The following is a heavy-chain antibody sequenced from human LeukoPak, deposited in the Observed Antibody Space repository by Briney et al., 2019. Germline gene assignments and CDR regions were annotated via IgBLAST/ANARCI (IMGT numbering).Heavy chain of an antibody. CDR2: INPNSGGT. J-gene: IGHJ6*04. CDR3: ARGDCSGGSCYTVGV. CDR1: GYTFTGYY. Sequence: GASVKVSCKASGYTFTGYYIHWVRQAPGQGLEWMGWINPNSGGTNYAQKFQGRVTMTRDTSISTAYMELSRLRSDDTAVYYCARGDCSGGSCYTVGVWGKGTTVTVSS. D-gene: IGHD2-15*01. V-gene: IGHV1-2*02.